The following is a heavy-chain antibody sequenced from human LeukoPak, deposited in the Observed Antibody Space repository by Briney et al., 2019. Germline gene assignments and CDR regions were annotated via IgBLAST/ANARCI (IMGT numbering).Heavy chain of an antibody. Sequence: GGSLRLSCVASRFAFSQAWMSWVRQAPGKGLEWVSSISSSSSYIYYADSVKGRFTISRDNAKNSLYLQMNSLRAEDTAVYYCARDGLHTAHFDYWGQGTLVTVSS. CDR3: ARDGLHTAHFDY. J-gene: IGHJ4*02. CDR2: ISSSSSYI. D-gene: IGHD5-18*01. CDR1: RFAFSQAW. V-gene: IGHV3-21*01.